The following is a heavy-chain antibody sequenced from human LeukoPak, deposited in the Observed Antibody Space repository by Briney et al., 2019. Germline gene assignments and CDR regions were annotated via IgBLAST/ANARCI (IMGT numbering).Heavy chain of an antibody. J-gene: IGHJ4*02. D-gene: IGHD3-3*01. Sequence: GGSLRLSCAASGFTFSSYAMSWVRQAPGKGLEWVSAISGSGGSTYYAGSVKGRFTISRDNSKNTLYLQMNSLRAEDTAVYYCAKTDFWSDGETEYWGQGTLVTVSS. CDR1: GFTFSSYA. V-gene: IGHV3-23*01. CDR2: ISGSGGST. CDR3: AKTDFWSDGETEY.